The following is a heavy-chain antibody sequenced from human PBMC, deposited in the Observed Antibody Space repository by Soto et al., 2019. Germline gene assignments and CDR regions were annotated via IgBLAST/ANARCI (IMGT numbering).Heavy chain of an antibody. CDR1: GFTFSSYG. CDR3: ANRGYGRYNCFDP. CDR2: ISYDGSNK. D-gene: IGHD5-18*01. Sequence: PVGSLRLSCAASGFTFSSYGMNWVRRAPGKGLEWVAVISYDGSNKYYADSVKGRFTISRNNSKNTLYLHMNSPRANDRAVYYFANRGYGRYNCFDPWGQGTLVTVSS. J-gene: IGHJ5*02. V-gene: IGHV3-30*18.